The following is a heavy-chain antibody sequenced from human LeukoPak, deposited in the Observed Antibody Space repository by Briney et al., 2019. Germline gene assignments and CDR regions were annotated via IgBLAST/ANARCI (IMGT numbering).Heavy chain of an antibody. D-gene: IGHD3-3*01. CDR2: IIPILGIA. CDR1: GGTFSSYT. J-gene: IGHJ5*02. V-gene: IGHV1-69*02. CDR3: ASHYDSDNWFDL. Sequence: GASVKVSCKASGGTFSSYTISWVRQAPGQGLEWMGRIIPILGIANYAQELQGRVTITEDKSTSTAYMELSSLRSEDTAVYYCASHYDSDNWFDLWGQGTLVSVFS.